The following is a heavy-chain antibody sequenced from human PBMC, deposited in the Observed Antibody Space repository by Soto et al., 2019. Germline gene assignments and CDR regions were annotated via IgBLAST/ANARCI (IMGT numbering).Heavy chain of an antibody. CDR3: ASEHYDSSGSIDY. CDR1: GFTFSDYY. D-gene: IGHD3-22*01. CDR2: ISTSDSAI. V-gene: IGHV3-11*01. Sequence: SLRLSCAASGFTFSDYYMSWIRQAPGKGLEWVAYISTSDSAIYYTDSVKGRFTISRDNPKNSMYLQMNSLRAEDTAVYYCASEHYDSSGSIDYWGQGTPVTVSS. J-gene: IGHJ4*02.